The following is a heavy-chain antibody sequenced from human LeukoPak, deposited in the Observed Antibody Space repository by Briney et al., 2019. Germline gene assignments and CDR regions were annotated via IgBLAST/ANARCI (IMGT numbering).Heavy chain of an antibody. CDR2: IIPIFGIA. CDR1: GGTFSSYA. V-gene: IGHV1-69*04. CDR3: ASRYCGGNCYPTRHLDI. J-gene: IGHJ3*02. Sequence: SVKVSCKASGGTFSSYAISWVRQAPGQGLEWMGRIIPIFGIANYAQKFQGRVTITADKSTSTAYMELSSLRSEDTAVYYCASRYCGGNCYPTRHLDIWGQGTMVTVSS. D-gene: IGHD2-21*02.